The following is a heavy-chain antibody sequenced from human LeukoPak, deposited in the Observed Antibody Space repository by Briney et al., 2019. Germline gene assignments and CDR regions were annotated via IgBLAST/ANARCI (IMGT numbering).Heavy chain of an antibody. CDR3: STGSGHAFDI. J-gene: IGHJ3*02. CDR1: GFTFSSYW. D-gene: IGHD3-10*01. Sequence: GGSLRLSCAASGFTFSSYWMHWVRQVPGKGLVWVSRINSDGSSTSYADSVKGRFTISRDNAKNTLYVQMNRLRAEDTAVYYCSTGSGHAFDIWGRGTMVTVS. CDR2: INSDGSST. V-gene: IGHV3-74*01.